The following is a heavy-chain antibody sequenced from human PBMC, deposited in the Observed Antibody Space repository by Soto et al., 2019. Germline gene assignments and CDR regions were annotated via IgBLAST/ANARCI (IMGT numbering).Heavy chain of an antibody. CDR1: GGSISSSSYY. D-gene: IGHD2-21*02. J-gene: IGHJ4*02. CDR3: ARQSGDLDY. CDR2: IYYSGST. Sequence: TETLSLTCTVSGGSISSSSYYWGWIRQPPGKGLEWIGSIYYSGSTYYNPSLKSRVTISVDTSKNQFSLKLSSVTAADTAVYYCARQSGDLDYWGQGTLVTVSS. V-gene: IGHV4-39*01.